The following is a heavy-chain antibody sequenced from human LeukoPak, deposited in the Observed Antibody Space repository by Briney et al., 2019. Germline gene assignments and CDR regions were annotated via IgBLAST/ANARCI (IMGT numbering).Heavy chain of an antibody. Sequence: GGSLRLSCAASGFTFSSYWMHWVRQVPGKGPVWVSRIDSDGSTTRYADSVKGRFTISRDNAKNTLYLQMNSLRAEDTAVYYCASSLYDYVWGSYRRPVDYWGQGTLVTVSS. D-gene: IGHD3-16*02. CDR3: ASSLYDYVWGSYRRPVDY. CDR1: GFTFSSYW. J-gene: IGHJ4*02. CDR2: IDSDGSTT. V-gene: IGHV3-74*01.